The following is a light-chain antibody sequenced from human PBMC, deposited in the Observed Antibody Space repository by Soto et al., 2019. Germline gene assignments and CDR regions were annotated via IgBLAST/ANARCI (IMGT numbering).Light chain of an antibody. V-gene: IGLV1-47*01. CDR2: RNN. CDR1: SSNIGSNY. CDR3: AAWDDSLSDSSYV. J-gene: IGLJ1*01. Sequence: QSVLTQPPSASGTPGQRVTISCSGSSSNIGSNYVYWYQQLPGTAPKLLIYRNNQRPSGVPDRFSGSKSGTSASLAISGLRSEDEADYYCAAWDDSLSDSSYVFGTGTKLTVL.